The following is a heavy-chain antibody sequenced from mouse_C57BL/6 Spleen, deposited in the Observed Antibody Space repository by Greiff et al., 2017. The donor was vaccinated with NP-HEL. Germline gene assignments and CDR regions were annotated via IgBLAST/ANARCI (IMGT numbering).Heavy chain of an antibody. CDR3: AREVADFDV. V-gene: IGHV3-6*01. D-gene: IGHD1-1*02. J-gene: IGHJ1*03. CDR2: ISYDGSN. CDR1: GYSITSGYY. Sequence: EVKLQESGPGLVKPSQSLSLTCSVTGYSITSGYYWNWIRQFPGNKLEWMGYISYDGSNNSNPSLKNRISITRDTSKNQFFLKLNSVTTEDTATYYCAREVADFDVWGTGTTVTVSS.